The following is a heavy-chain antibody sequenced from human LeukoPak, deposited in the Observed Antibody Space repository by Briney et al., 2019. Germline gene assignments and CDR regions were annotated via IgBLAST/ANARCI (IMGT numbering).Heavy chain of an antibody. D-gene: IGHD1-7*01. V-gene: IGHV4-34*01. CDR1: GGSFSNYY. CDR2: INDSGRI. J-gene: IGHJ6*03. Sequence: SETLSLTCAVYGGSFSNYYWSWIRQPPGKGLGWIGEINDSGRINYNPSLLSRVTVSVDPSKNQFSLSLTSVTATDTAVYYCARRWNYGRNYYIDVWGKGATVSVSS. CDR3: ARRWNYGRNYYIDV.